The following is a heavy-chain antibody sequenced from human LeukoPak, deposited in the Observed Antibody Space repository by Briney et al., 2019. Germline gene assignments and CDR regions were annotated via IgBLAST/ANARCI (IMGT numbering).Heavy chain of an antibody. V-gene: IGHV5-10-1*01. CDR2: VDPTDSYT. CDR3: ARREYSGSYYVY. J-gene: IGHJ4*02. D-gene: IGHD1-26*01. Sequence: AESLKISCKGSGYSFTTYWISWVRQMPGKGLEWMGRVDPTDSYTNYSPSFQGHVTISADKSISTAYLQWSSLKASDTAMYYCARREYSGSYYVYWGQGTLVTVSS. CDR1: GYSFTTYW.